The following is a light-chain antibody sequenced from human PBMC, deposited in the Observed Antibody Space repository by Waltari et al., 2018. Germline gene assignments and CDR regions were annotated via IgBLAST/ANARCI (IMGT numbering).Light chain of an antibody. CDR3: QQYYTSWT. CDR1: EGINIW. V-gene: IGKV1-5*03. CDR2: EAS. J-gene: IGKJ1*01. Sequence: IQMTQSPSSLSASVGDTVTITCRASEGINIWLAWYQQKPGRGPKLLIYEASTLESGVPTRFTGRGSETEFTLTISGLQPDDFATYFCQQYYTSWTFGHGTKV.